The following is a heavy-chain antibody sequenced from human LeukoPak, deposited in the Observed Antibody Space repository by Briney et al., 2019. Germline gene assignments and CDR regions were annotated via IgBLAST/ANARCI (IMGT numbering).Heavy chain of an antibody. CDR3: ARIPRSYVWGSYRTYEQYYFDY. D-gene: IGHD3-16*02. J-gene: IGHJ4*02. Sequence: ASVKVSCKASGYTFTSYDINWVRQATGQGLEWMGWMNPNSGNTGYAQEFQGRVTITRNTSISTAYMELSSLRSEDTAVYYCARIPRSYVWGSYRTYEQYYFDYWGQGTLVTVSS. V-gene: IGHV1-8*03. CDR1: GYTFTSYD. CDR2: MNPNSGNT.